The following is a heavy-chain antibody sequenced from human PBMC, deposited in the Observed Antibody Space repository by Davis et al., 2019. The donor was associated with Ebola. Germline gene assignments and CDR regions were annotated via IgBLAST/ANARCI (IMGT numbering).Heavy chain of an antibody. V-gene: IGHV5-51*01. CDR2: IYPGDSDT. D-gene: IGHD1-14*01. CDR1: GYSFTSYW. J-gene: IGHJ6*02. CDR3: ARFRSRNYYYYGMDV. Sequence: KVSCKGSGYSFTSYWIGWVRQMPEKGLEWMGIIYPGDSDTRYSPSFQGQVTISADKSISTAYLQWSSLKASDTAMYYCARFRSRNYYYYGMDVWGQGTTVTVSS.